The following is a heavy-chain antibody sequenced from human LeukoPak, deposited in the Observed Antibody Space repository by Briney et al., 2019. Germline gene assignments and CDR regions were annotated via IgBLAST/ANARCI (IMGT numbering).Heavy chain of an antibody. V-gene: IGHV1-18*01. CDR1: GYTFTSYG. D-gene: IGHD3-22*01. Sequence: ASVKVSCQASGYTFTSYGISWVRQAPGQGLEWMGWISAYNGNTNYAQKLQGRVTMTTDTSTSTAYMELRSLRSDDTAVYYCARAPYYYDSSGRYYFDYWGQGTLVTVSS. CDR2: ISAYNGNT. J-gene: IGHJ4*02. CDR3: ARAPYYYDSSGRYYFDY.